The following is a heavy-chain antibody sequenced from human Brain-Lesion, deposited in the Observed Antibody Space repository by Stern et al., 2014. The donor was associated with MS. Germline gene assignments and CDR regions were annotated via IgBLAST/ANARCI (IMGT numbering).Heavy chain of an antibody. CDR1: GYTFPGYY. CDR3: ARGYYGSGRPQKGMDV. D-gene: IGHD3-10*01. Sequence: QVQLVQSGAEVKKPGASVKVSCKASGYTFPGYYMYWVRQAPGQGLEWMGGTNPNGGGTHYAQKFQGRVTMTRDTSITTAYMELSRLRSDDTAVYYCARGYYGSGRPQKGMDVWGQGTTVTVSS. CDR2: TNPNGGGT. J-gene: IGHJ6*02. V-gene: IGHV1-2*02.